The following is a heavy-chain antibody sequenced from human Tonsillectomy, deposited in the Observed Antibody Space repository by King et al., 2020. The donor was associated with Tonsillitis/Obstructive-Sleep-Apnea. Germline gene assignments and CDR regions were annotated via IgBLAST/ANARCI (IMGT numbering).Heavy chain of an antibody. CDR3: ATSSIIGGYFDY. CDR1: GFTFTSYW. Sequence: VQLVESGGGLVQPGGSLRLSCAASGFTFTSYWMSWVRQAPGKGLEWVANIKQDGSEKYYVDSVKGRFTISRDKAKNSLYLQMSSLRAEDTAVYYCATSSIIGGYFDYWGQGTLVTVSS. J-gene: IGHJ4*02. D-gene: IGHD3-3*01. CDR2: IKQDGSEK. V-gene: IGHV3-7*02.